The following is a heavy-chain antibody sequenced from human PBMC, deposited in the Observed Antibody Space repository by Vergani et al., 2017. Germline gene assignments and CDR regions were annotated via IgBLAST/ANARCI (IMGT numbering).Heavy chain of an antibody. D-gene: IGHD4-17*01. J-gene: IGHJ6*02. CDR1: GFTFSDYY. Sequence: QVQLVESGGGVVQPGRSLRLSCAASGFTFSDYYMSWIRQAPGKGLEWVSYISSSGSTIYYADSVKGRFTISRDNAKNSLYLQMNSLRAEDTAVYYCARTYGDYYYYYYGMDVWGQGTTVTVSS. V-gene: IGHV3-11*04. CDR3: ARTYGDYYYYYYGMDV. CDR2: ISSSGSTI.